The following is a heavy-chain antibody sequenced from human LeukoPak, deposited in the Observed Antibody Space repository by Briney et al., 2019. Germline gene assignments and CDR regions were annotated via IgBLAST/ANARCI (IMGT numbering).Heavy chain of an antibody. Sequence: GASVKVSCKASGGTFSSYAISWVRQAPGQGLEWMGRIIPIFGTANYAQKFQGRVTITTDESTSTAYMELSSLRSEDTAAYYCAREPYSGYDPYYYYYYMDVWGKGTTVTVSS. CDR3: AREPYSGYDPYYYYYYMDV. J-gene: IGHJ6*03. D-gene: IGHD5-12*01. CDR2: IIPIFGTA. CDR1: GGTFSSYA. V-gene: IGHV1-69*05.